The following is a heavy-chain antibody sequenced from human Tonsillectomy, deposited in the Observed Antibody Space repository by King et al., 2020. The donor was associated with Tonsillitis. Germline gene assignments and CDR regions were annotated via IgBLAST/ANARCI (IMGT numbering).Heavy chain of an antibody. Sequence: ELQLVESGGGLVKPGGSLRLSCAASGFIFSDYTMNWVRQAPGKGLEWVSSISSRSSYIYYADSAKGRFTISRDNAKNSLYLQMNSLRAEDTAVYYCARSSSGLGEATTFDYWGQGTLVTVSS. CDR3: ARSSSGLGEATTFDY. CDR2: ISSRSSYI. J-gene: IGHJ4*02. V-gene: IGHV3-21*01. CDR1: GFIFSDYT. D-gene: IGHD6-19*01.